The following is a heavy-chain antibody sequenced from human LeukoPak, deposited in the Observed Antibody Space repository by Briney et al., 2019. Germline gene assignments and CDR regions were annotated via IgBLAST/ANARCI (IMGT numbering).Heavy chain of an antibody. CDR2: ISYDGSNK. V-gene: IGHV3-30*18. Sequence: GGSLRLSCAASGFTFSSYGMHWVRQAPGKGLGWGAVISYDGSNKDYADSVKGRFTISRDNSKNTLYLQNSPSAEDTAVYYCAKDQGEYYDILTGPPAFYPWGQGTLVTVAS. D-gene: IGHD3-9*01. CDR3: AKDQGEYYDILTGPPAFYP. J-gene: IGHJ5*02. CDR1: GFTFSSYG.